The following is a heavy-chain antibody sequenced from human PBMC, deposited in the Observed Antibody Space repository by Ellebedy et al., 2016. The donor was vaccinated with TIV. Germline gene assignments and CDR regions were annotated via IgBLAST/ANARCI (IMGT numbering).Heavy chain of an antibody. V-gene: IGHV1-46*01. Sequence: GGSLRLSCKASGYTFTSYYIHWVRQAPGQGLEWMGIINPSGGSTRYAQKLQGRVTMTRDTSTSTVYMELSSLRSEDTAVYYCARAHYGSGSYSHFDYWGQGTLVTVSS. D-gene: IGHD3-10*01. CDR2: INPSGGST. CDR1: GYTFTSYY. CDR3: ARAHYGSGSYSHFDY. J-gene: IGHJ4*02.